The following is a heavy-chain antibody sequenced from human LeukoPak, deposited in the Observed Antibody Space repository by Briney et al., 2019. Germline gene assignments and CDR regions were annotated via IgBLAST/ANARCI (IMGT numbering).Heavy chain of an antibody. CDR3: AREQQLWLF. J-gene: IGHJ4*02. CDR2: ITSSGTYT. D-gene: IGHD5-18*01. V-gene: IGHV3-21*01. Sequence: GGSLRLSCADSGFTFSNYNMNWVRQAPGKAMEWVSSITSSGTYTFYADSVKGRFTISRDNAKNSLYLQMDSLGPEDTAVYYCAREQQLWLFWGQGTLVTVSS. CDR1: GFTFSNYN.